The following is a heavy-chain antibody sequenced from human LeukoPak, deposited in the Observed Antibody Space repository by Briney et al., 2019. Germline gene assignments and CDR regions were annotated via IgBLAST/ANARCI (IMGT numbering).Heavy chain of an antibody. J-gene: IGHJ6*02. Sequence: GGSLRLSCAASGFTFSTYEMNWVRQAPGKGLEWVSYISGSGSNIYYADSVKGRFTISRDNAKHSLYLQMNSLRVEDTAVYYCAREKNYNGMDVWGQGTTVTVSS. CDR3: AREKNYNGMDV. CDR2: ISGSGSNI. V-gene: IGHV3-48*03. CDR1: GFTFSTYE.